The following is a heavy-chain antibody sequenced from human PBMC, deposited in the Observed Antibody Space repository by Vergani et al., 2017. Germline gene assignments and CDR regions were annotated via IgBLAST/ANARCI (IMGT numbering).Heavy chain of an antibody. V-gene: IGHV1-24*01. CDR1: GYTFGHFD. Sequence: QEQLLQSGGGVVQPGGSLRLSCIGSGYTFGHFDMHWVRQAPGKGLEWMGGFDPEDGETIYAQKFQGRVTMTEDTSTDTAYMELSSLRSEDTAVYYCATDCYYDSSGYSRRRDYYYGMDVWGQGTTVTVSS. D-gene: IGHD3-22*01. CDR2: FDPEDGET. J-gene: IGHJ6*02. CDR3: ATDCYYDSSGYSRRRDYYYGMDV.